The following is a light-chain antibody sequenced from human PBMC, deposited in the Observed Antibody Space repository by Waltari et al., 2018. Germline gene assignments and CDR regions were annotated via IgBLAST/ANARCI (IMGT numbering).Light chain of an antibody. CDR3: AVWDDSVSGWV. J-gene: IGLJ3*02. V-gene: IGLV1-47*01. CDR1: GSNVGRNY. Sequence: QSVVTQPPSASETPGQRVTISCSGSGSNVGRNYVTWYQQVPGTAPKVVIYRNDRRPSGGPDRFSGSKSGTSASLASSGLRSEDEADYYCAVWDDSVSGWVFGGGTKLTVL. CDR2: RND.